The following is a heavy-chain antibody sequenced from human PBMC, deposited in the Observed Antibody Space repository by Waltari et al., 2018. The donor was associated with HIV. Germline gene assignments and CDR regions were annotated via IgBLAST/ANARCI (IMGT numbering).Heavy chain of an antibody. CDR2: IKTEDDGWTT. D-gene: IGHD3-10*01. J-gene: IGHJ6*02. CDR3: TTINRGFAMYD. V-gene: IGHV3-15*01. Sequence: EVQLVESGGGLVKPGGSLRLSCAASGFTFRNTWMTWVRQAPGKGLEWVGRIKTEDDGWTTDYPAPVKGRFTISRDDSKNTLYLQMNSLETEDTAVYYCTTINRGFAMYDWGQGTTVTVSS. CDR1: GFTFRNTW.